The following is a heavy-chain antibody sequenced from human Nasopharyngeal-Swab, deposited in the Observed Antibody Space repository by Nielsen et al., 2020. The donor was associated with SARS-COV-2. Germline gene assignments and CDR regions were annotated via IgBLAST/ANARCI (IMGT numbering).Heavy chain of an antibody. J-gene: IGHJ4*02. CDR2: ISAYNGNT. Sequence: WVRQAPGQGLEWMGWISAYNGNTNYAQKLQGRVTMTTDTSTSTAYMELRSLRSDDTAVYYCARAGEVRGVMGWHFDYWGQGPLSPVSS. CDR3: ARAGEVRGVMGWHFDY. D-gene: IGHD3-10*01. V-gene: IGHV1-18*01.